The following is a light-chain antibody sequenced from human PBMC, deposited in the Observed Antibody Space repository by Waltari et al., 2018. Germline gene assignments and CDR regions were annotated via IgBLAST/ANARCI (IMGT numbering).Light chain of an antibody. CDR2: GAS. CDR1: QSVDNN. CDR3: QHYNNWPWT. Sequence: EVLMTQSPATLSVSPGERATLSCRASQSVDNNLAWYQQKNGQAPRLLIYGASTRATGVPASLSGSASGTEFTLTISNLQSADFAVYFCQHYNNWPWTFGQGTRVEI. V-gene: IGKV3-15*01. J-gene: IGKJ1*01.